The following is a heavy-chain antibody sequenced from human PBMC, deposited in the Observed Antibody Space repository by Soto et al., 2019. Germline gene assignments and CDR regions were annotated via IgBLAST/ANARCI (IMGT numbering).Heavy chain of an antibody. D-gene: IGHD6-25*01. V-gene: IGHV1-18*01. J-gene: IGHJ6*04. CDR3: GRGGGLGSGGNNFIFSYSGS. CDR2: LSAYSAKT. CDR1: GYTLTTHG. Sequence: QVQLVQSGGAVKKPGASVKVSCKATGYTLTTHGLDWVRQAPGQGLEWMGGLSAYSAKTTSAEKFQGRVTMNTDTSTNTGYMELESLKTYDTDISYCGRGGGLGSGGNNFIFSYSGSRGKGTTVSVSA.